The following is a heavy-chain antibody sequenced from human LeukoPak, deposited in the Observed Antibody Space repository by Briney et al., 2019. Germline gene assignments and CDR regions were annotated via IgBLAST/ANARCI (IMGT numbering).Heavy chain of an antibody. V-gene: IGHV4-30-2*01. CDR3: ARGIIDYYGSGSKPNWFDP. D-gene: IGHD3-10*01. Sequence: SQTLSLTCAVSGGSLSRAGYSWSWIRQPPGKGLEWIGYIYHSGSTYYNPSLKSRVTISVDRSKNQFSLKLSSVTAADTAVYYCARGIIDYYGSGSKPNWFDPWGQGTLVTVSS. CDR2: IYHSGST. CDR1: GGSLSRAGYS. J-gene: IGHJ5*02.